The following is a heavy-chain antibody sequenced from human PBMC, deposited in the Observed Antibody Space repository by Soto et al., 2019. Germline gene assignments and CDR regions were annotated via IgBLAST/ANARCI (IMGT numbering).Heavy chain of an antibody. CDR1: GGSISSYY. CDR2: IYYSGST. CDR3: ARHVAAAGNYYYYYMDV. J-gene: IGHJ6*03. Sequence: ASETLSLTCTVSGGSISSYYWSWIRQPPGKGLEWIGYIYYSGSTNYNPSLKSRVTISVDTSKNQFSLKLSSVTAADTAVYYCARHVAAAGNYYYYYMDVWGKGTTVTVSS. V-gene: IGHV4-59*08. D-gene: IGHD6-13*01.